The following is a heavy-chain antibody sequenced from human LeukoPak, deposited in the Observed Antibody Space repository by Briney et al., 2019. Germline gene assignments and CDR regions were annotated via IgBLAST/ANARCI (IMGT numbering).Heavy chain of an antibody. CDR2: IHHSGST. V-gene: IGHV4-59*08. J-gene: IGHJ4*02. D-gene: IGHD3-16*01. Sequence: PSETLSLTCTVSDGSISTNYWNWIRQPPGKGLEWIAYIHHSGSTNYNPSLKSRVTISVDMSKNQFSLKLSSVTAADTAVYYCAGGGLARGTGTVYPDYWGQGTLVTVSS. CDR1: DGSISTNY. CDR3: AGGGLARGTGTVYPDY.